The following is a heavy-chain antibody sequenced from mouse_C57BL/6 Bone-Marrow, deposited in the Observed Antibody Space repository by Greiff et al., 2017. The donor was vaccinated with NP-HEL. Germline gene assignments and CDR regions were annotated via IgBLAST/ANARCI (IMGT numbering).Heavy chain of an antibody. CDR3: ARKGRDSNSYYFDY. D-gene: IGHD2-5*01. J-gene: IGHJ2*01. Sequence: VKLMESGAELVRPGTSVKMSCKASGYTFTNYWIGWAKQRPGHGLEWIGDIYPGGGYTNYNEKFKGKATLTADKSSSTAYMQFSSLTSEDSAIYYCARKGRDSNSYYFDYWGQGTTLTVSS. CDR1: GYTFTNYW. V-gene: IGHV1-63*01. CDR2: IYPGGGYT.